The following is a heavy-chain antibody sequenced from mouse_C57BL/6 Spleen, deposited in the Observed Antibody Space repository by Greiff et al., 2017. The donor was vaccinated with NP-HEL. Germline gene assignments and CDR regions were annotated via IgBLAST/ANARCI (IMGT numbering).Heavy chain of an antibody. Sequence: EVKLVESGGDLVKPGGSLKLSCAASGFTFSSYGMSWVRQTPDKRLEWVATISSGGSYTYYLDSVKGRFTISRDNAKNTLYLQMSSLKSEDTAMYYCARFEFAYWGQGTLVTVSA. CDR3: ARFEFAY. J-gene: IGHJ3*01. V-gene: IGHV5-6*01. CDR1: GFTFSSYG. CDR2: ISSGGSYT.